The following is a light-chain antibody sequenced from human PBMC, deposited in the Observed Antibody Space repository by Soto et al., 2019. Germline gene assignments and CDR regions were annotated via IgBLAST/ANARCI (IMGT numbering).Light chain of an antibody. CDR2: KAS. J-gene: IGKJ3*01. Sequence: DIQMTQSPSTLSASVGDRVTITCRASQSISSWLAWYQQKPGKAPKLLIYKASSLESGVPSRFSGSGSGTEFTVTISHLRLDDFATYYCQHYNSYPITVGRGTKVDIK. CDR1: QSISSW. CDR3: QHYNSYPIT. V-gene: IGKV1-5*03.